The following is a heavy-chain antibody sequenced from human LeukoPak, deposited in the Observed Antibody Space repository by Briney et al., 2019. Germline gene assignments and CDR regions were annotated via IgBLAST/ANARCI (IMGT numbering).Heavy chain of an antibody. V-gene: IGHV1-18*01. D-gene: IGHD6-13*01. CDR3: ARFRDSYSSSWYRYYYYYYGMDV. J-gene: IGHJ6*02. Sequence: ASVKVSCKASGYTFTSYGISWVRQAPGQGLEGMGWISAYNGNTNYAQKLQGRVTMTTDTSTSTAYMELRSLRSDDTAVYYCARFRDSYSSSWYRYYYYYYGMDVWGQGTTVTVSS. CDR2: ISAYNGNT. CDR1: GYTFTSYG.